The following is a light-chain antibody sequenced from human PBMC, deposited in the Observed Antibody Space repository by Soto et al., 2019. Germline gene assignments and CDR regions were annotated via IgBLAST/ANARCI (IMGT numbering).Light chain of an antibody. Sequence: IAVTKSAAALPVSPGESATLSCRASQWLXYNLVWYQQKPGQAPRLLXDSATTMASGRPARLSGSGSGTEFTPTITSLQSADPAVYYCQQYTDGTSTFGQGTRLEIK. CDR2: SAT. CDR3: QQYTDGTST. J-gene: IGKJ5*01. CDR1: QWLXYN. V-gene: IGKV3-15*01.